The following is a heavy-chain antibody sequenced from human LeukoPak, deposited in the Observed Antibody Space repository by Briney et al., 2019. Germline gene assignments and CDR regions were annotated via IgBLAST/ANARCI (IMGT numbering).Heavy chain of an antibody. D-gene: IGHD3-16*02. CDR1: GGSISSYY. Sequence: SETLSPTCTVSGGSISSYYWSWIRQPPGKGLEWIGYIYYSGSTNYNPSLKSRVTISVDTSKNQFSLKLSSVTAADTAVYYCARSYYDYVWGSYHPYYFDYWGQGTLVTVSS. J-gene: IGHJ4*02. V-gene: IGHV4-59*01. CDR2: IYYSGST. CDR3: ARSYYDYVWGSYHPYYFDY.